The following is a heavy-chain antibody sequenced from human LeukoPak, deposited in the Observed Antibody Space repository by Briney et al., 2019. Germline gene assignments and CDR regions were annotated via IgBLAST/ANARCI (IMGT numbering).Heavy chain of an antibody. CDR1: GGSFSGYY. Sequence: SETLSLTCAVYGGSFSGYYWSWIRQPPGKGLEWIGEINHSGSTNYNPSLKSRVTISVDTSKNQFSLKLSSATAADTAVYYCARVPVGYGYSFHYYYGMDVWGQGTTVTVSS. CDR2: INHSGST. V-gene: IGHV4-34*01. J-gene: IGHJ6*02. D-gene: IGHD3-22*01. CDR3: ARVPVGYGYSFHYYYGMDV.